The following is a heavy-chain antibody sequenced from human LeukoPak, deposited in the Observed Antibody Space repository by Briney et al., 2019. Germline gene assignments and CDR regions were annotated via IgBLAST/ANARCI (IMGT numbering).Heavy chain of an antibody. CDR1: GYSFTSYW. Sequence: GESLKISCKGSGYSFTSYWIGWVRQMPGKGLEWMGIIYPGDSDTRYSPSFQGQVTISADKSISTAYLQWSSLKASDAAMYYCARIYSNSNLDYGMDVWGQGTTVTVSS. CDR3: ARIYSNSNLDYGMDV. CDR2: IYPGDSDT. D-gene: IGHD4-11*01. J-gene: IGHJ6*02. V-gene: IGHV5-51*01.